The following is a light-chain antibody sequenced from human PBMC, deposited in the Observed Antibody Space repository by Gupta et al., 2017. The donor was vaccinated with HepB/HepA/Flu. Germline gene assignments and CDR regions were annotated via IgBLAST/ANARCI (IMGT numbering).Light chain of an antibody. CDR1: SSDVGSYNL. V-gene: IGLV2-23*02. CDR3: CSYAGSSTLV. J-gene: IGLJ2*01. Sequence: QSALTQHASVSGSPGQASTISCTGTSSDVGSYNLFSCYQQHTGKAPKLMIYEVSKRPSGAANRFSGSKSGNTASLTTSGPQAEDEADYYCCSYAGSSTLVFGGGTKRTVL. CDR2: EVS.